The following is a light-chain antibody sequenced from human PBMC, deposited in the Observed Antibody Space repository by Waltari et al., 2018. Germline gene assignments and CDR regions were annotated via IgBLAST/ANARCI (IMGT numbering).Light chain of an antibody. CDR2: AAP. V-gene: IGKV3-15*01. Sequence: DIVMTQSPATLSVSPGERATLSCRASQSVGSNLAWYQQKPGQALRRLIFAAPRRPTGIPARFSGSGSGTEFTLTIGSLQSEDFAVYYCQQYNNWPPYTFGQGTKLEIK. CDR1: QSVGSN. J-gene: IGKJ2*01. CDR3: QQYNNWPPYT.